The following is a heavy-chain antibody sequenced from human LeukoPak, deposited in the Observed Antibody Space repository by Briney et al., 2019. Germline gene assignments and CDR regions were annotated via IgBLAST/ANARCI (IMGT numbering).Heavy chain of an antibody. V-gene: IGHV3-30*18. CDR1: GFTFSTYG. J-gene: IGHJ4*02. CDR2: ISYDGSNK. Sequence: GRSLRLSCAASGFTFSTYGMHWVRQAPGKGLEWVAVISYDGSNKYYADSVKGRFTISRDNSKNTLYLQMNSLRAEDTAVYYCAKDNEHYFDYWGQGTLVTVSS. D-gene: IGHD1-1*01. CDR3: AKDNEHYFDY.